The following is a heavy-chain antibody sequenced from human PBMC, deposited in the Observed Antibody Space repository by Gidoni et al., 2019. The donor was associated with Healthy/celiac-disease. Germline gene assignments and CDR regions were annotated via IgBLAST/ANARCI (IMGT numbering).Heavy chain of an antibody. V-gene: IGHV1-2*04. Sequence: QVQLVQSGAEVKKPGASVKVSCKASGYTFTGYYRHWVRQAPGQGLEWMGWINPNSGGTNYAQKFQGWVTMTRDTSISTAYMELSRLRSDDTAVYYCARGGSKRPANYGMDVWGQGTTVTVSS. CDR1: GYTFTGYY. CDR3: ARGGSKRPANYGMDV. D-gene: IGHD3-10*01. J-gene: IGHJ6*02. CDR2: INPNSGGT.